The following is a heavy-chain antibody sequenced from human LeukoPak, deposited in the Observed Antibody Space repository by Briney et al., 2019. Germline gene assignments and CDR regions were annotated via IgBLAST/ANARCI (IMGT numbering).Heavy chain of an antibody. D-gene: IGHD1-26*01. J-gene: IGHJ3*02. CDR3: AREGALTLHAFDI. CDR1: GYTFTSYD. Sequence: ASVKVSCKASGYTFTSYDINWVRQATGQGLEWMGWMNPNSGNTGYAQKFQGRVTMTRNTSISTAYMELSSLRSDDTAVYYCAREGALTLHAFDIWGQGTMVTVSS. CDR2: MNPNSGNT. V-gene: IGHV1-8*01.